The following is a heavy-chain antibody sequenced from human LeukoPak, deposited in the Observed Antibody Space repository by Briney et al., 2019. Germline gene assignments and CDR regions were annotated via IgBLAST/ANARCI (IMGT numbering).Heavy chain of an antibody. CDR3: ARVMGASWFFYLDV. J-gene: IGHJ6*03. V-gene: IGHV4-4*02. CDR2: IFHRGTP. D-gene: IGHD3-16*02. CDR1: GDSISNNW. Sequence: PSETLSLTCAVSGDSISNNWWSWVRQSPGKGLEWIGQIFHRGTPNYNPSLKSRVTMSVDKSNNQLSLKLSSVTAADTAVYFCARVMGASWFFYLDVWGKGTTVTVSS.